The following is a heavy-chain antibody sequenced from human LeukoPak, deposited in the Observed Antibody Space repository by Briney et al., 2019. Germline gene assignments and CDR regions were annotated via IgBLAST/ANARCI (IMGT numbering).Heavy chain of an antibody. CDR2: ISAYNGNT. CDR1: GYTFTSYG. J-gene: IGHJ6*02. CDR3: AREYYYGSGSYMPHSYYGMDV. D-gene: IGHD3-10*01. Sequence: ASVKVSCKASGYTFTSYGISWVRQAPGQGLEWMGWISAYNGNTNYAQKLQGRVTMTTDTSTSTACMELRSLRSDDTAVYYCAREYYYGSGSYMPHSYYGMDVWGQGTTVTVSS. V-gene: IGHV1-18*01.